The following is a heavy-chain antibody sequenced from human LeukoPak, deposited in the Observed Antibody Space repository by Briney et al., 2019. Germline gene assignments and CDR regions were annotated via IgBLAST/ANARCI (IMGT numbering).Heavy chain of an antibody. Sequence: SETLSLTCAVSGGSISSYYWSWIRQPPGRGLEWIGSIHYSGSTSYNSSLKSRVTISVDTSKNQFSLKLSSVTPADSAVYYCARQVYSSSWSYYFDYWGQGILVTVSS. D-gene: IGHD6-13*01. CDR2: IHYSGST. CDR1: GGSISSYY. J-gene: IGHJ4*02. V-gene: IGHV4-59*01. CDR3: ARQVYSSSWSYYFDY.